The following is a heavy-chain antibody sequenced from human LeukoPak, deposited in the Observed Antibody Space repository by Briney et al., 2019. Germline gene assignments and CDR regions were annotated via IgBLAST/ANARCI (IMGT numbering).Heavy chain of an antibody. V-gene: IGHV4-34*01. D-gene: IGHD2-2*01. CDR1: VGSISTYY. CDR2: INHSGGT. Sequence: SETLSLTCSVSVGSISTYYWIWIRQPPGKGLEWIGEINHSGGTNYNPSLKSRVTISVDTSKNQFFLKLTSVTAADTAVYYCARGPAAIHPWGQGTLVTVSS. CDR3: ARGPAAIHP. J-gene: IGHJ5*02.